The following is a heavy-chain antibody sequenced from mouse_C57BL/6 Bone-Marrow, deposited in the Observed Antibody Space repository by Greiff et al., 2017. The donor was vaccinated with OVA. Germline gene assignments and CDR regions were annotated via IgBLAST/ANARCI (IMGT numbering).Heavy chain of an antibody. J-gene: IGHJ3*01. CDR2: ISDGGSYT. V-gene: IGHV5-4*01. CDR1: GFTFSSYA. Sequence: EVMLVESGGGLVKPGGSLKLSCAASGFTFSSYAMSWVRQTPEKRLEWVATISDGGSYTYYPDNVKGRFTISRDNAKNNLYLQMSHLKSEDTAMYYCARDNYGSSYPLAYWGQGTLVTVSA. D-gene: IGHD1-1*01. CDR3: ARDNYGSSYPLAY.